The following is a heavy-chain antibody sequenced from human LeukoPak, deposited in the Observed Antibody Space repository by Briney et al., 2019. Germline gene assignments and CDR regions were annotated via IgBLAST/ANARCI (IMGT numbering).Heavy chain of an antibody. CDR2: MYHSGST. D-gene: IGHD3-3*01. V-gene: IGHV4-38-2*01. J-gene: IGHJ5*02. CDR1: GYSIGSGYY. Sequence: SETLSLTCAVSGYSIGSGYYWGWIRQPPGKGLEWIGSMYHSGSTYYNPSLKSRVTISVDTSKNQFSLKLSSVTAADTAVYYCARLGSTIFGVVTNWSDPWGQGTLVTVSS. CDR3: ARLGSTIFGVVTNWSDP.